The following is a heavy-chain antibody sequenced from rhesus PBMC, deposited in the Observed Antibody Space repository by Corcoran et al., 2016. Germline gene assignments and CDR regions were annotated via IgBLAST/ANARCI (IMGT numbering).Heavy chain of an antibody. CDR3: ARVAVAAPRIWYFDI. Sequence: QVQLQESGPGVVKPSETLSLTCAVSGGTISSGYCYWSWICQPPGKGLEGIGGIYSNNESTNYHPPRKSRVTISKDTSKNQFSLKLSSVTATDTAVYYCARVAVAAPRIWYFDIWGPGTPITISS. D-gene: IGHD4-29*01. CDR2: IYSNNEST. J-gene: IGHJ2*01. CDR1: GGTISSGYCY. V-gene: IGHV4S12*01.